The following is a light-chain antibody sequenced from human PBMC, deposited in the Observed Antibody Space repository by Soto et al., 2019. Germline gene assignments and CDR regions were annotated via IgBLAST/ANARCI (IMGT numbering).Light chain of an antibody. Sequence: QSVLTQPPSVSGAPGQRVTISCTGSSSNIGAGYDVHWYQQLPGTAPKLLIYGNTNRPSGVPDRFSGSKSGTSASLAITGLRLKDELVCSCPPYDILQGVNMVFAGGTTL. V-gene: IGLV1-40*01. CDR1: SSNIGAGYD. J-gene: IGLJ2*01. CDR3: PPYDILQGVNMV. CDR2: GNT.